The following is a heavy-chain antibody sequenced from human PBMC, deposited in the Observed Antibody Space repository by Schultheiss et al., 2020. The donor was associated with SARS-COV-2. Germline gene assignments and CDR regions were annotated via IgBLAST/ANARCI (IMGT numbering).Heavy chain of an antibody. CDR2: IYSGGNT. V-gene: IGHV3-66*02. CDR3: ARGGDVSPYYYYYGMDV. Sequence: GGSLRLSCAASGFTFSDYYMSWIRQAPGKGLQWVSVIYSGGNTYYADSVKGRFTISRDNSKNTLYLQMNSLRAEDTAVYYCARGGDVSPYYYYYGMDVWGQGTTVTVSS. CDR1: GFTFSDYY. J-gene: IGHJ6*02. D-gene: IGHD2-21*02.